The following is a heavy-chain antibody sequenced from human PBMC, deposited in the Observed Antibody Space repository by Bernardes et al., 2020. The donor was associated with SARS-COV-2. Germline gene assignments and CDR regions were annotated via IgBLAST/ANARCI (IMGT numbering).Heavy chain of an antibody. J-gene: IGHJ6*03. D-gene: IGHD3-3*01. Sequence: GGSLRLSCAASGFTFSSYAMHWVRQAPGKGLEWVAVISYDGSNKYYADSVKGRFTISRDNSKNTLYLQMNSLRAEDTAVYYCARDPVPFGVVIIRGYYMDVWGKGTTVTVSS. V-gene: IGHV3-30*04. CDR1: GFTFSSYA. CDR2: ISYDGSNK. CDR3: ARDPVPFGVVIIRGYYMDV.